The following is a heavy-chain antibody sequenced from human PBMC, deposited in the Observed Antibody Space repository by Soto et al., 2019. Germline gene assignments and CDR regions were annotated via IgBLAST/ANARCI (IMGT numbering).Heavy chain of an antibody. Sequence: SETLSLTCTVSGGSISSYYWSWIRQPPGKGLEWIGYIYYSGSTNYNPSLKSRVTISVDTSKNQFSLKLSSVTAADTAVYYCARDIMGTNYSYYGMDGWGQGTTVPVSS. V-gene: IGHV4-59*01. D-gene: IGHD2-8*01. CDR1: GGSISSYY. CDR3: ARDIMGTNYSYYGMDG. CDR2: IYYSGST. J-gene: IGHJ6*02.